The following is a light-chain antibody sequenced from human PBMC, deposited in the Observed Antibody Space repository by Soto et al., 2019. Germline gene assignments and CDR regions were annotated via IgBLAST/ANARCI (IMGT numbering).Light chain of an antibody. V-gene: IGKV1-39*01. CDR1: QSISSY. J-gene: IGKJ4*01. CDR3: QQSYRIPLT. Sequence: DIQMTQSPSSLSASVGDRVTITCRASQSISSYLNWYQQKPGKAPKLLIYAASSLQSGVPSRFSGSGSGTDFTLTISSLQPEDFATYYCQQSYRIPLTFGGGTKVEI. CDR2: AAS.